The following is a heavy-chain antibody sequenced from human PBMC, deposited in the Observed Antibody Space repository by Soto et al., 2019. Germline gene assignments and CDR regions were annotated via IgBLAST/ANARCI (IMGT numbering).Heavy chain of an antibody. Sequence: SETLSLTCAVSGGSISSGGYSWSWIRQPPGKGLEWIGYIYHSGNTNYNPSLKSRVTISVDTSKNQFSLKLSSVTAADTAVYYCARASTTVTTLDYWGQGTLVTVSS. V-gene: IGHV4-30-2*01. D-gene: IGHD4-17*01. CDR3: ARASTTVTTLDY. CDR1: GGSISSGGYS. J-gene: IGHJ4*02. CDR2: IYHSGNT.